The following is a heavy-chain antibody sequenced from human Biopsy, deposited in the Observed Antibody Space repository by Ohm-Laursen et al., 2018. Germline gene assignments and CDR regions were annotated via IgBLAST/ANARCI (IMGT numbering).Heavy chain of an antibody. J-gene: IGHJ4*02. CDR2: INSDGSST. Sequence: SLRLSCAASEFIFSRFWMYWVRQAPGKGLVWVSRINSDGSSTNYADAVKGRFTISRDNAKNTVFLQTNSLRAEDTAVYYCTRAEAGSGSLLYFDYWGQGTLVTVSS. CDR1: EFIFSRFW. V-gene: IGHV3-74*01. D-gene: IGHD3-10*01. CDR3: TRAEAGSGSLLYFDY.